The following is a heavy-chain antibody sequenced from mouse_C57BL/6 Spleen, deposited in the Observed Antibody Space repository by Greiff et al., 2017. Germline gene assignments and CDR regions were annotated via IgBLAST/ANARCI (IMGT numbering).Heavy chain of an antibody. CDR3: ARPLYFCGKSCGYFGV. CDR1: GYTFTSYW. V-gene: IGHV1-64*01. Sequence: VKLQQPGAELVKPGASVKLSCKASGYTFTSYWMHWVKQRPGQGLEWIGMIHPNSGSTNYNEKFKSKATLTVDKSSSTAYMQLRSLTSGDSAVXYWARPLYFCGKSCGYFGVWGTGTTVTVSS. D-gene: IGHD1-1*01. J-gene: IGHJ1*03. CDR2: IHPNSGST.